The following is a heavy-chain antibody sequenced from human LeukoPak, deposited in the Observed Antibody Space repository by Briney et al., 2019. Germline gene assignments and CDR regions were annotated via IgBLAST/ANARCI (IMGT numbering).Heavy chain of an antibody. V-gene: IGHV3-30*19. CDR1: GFPFSGYG. CDR2: ISYDGSNK. J-gene: IGHJ4*02. Sequence: GGSLRLSCAASGFPFSGYGMRWVRQAPGKGLEWVAVISYDGSNKYYADSVKGRFTISRDNSKNTLYLQMNSLRAEDTAVYYCARPDYADYWGQGTLVTVSS. CDR3: ARPDYADY.